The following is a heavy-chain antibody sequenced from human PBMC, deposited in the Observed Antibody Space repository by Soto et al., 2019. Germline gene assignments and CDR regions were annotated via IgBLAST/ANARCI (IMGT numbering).Heavy chain of an antibody. D-gene: IGHD3-16*01. CDR3: TKDLWPYLPAGGEFDP. CDR1: GFTFNSYA. Sequence: GGSLRLACAASGFTFNSYAMSWVRQAPGKGLEWVSAISGSAGSTYYADSVKGRFTISRDNSKNTLYLQMNSLRAEDTAVFYCTKDLWPYLPAGGEFDPWGQGTLVTVSS. CDR2: ISGSAGST. V-gene: IGHV3-23*01. J-gene: IGHJ5*02.